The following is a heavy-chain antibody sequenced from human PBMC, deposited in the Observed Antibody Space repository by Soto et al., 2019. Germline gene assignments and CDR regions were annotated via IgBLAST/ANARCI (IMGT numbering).Heavy chain of an antibody. CDR3: ARQVSPRQASYYFDY. Sequence: GASVKVSCKASGYTFTSYWIGWVRQMPGKGLEWMGIIYPGDSDTRYSPSFQGQVTISADKSISTAYLQWSSLKASDTAMYYCARQVSPRQASYYFDYWGQGTLVTVSS. V-gene: IGHV5-51*01. J-gene: IGHJ4*02. CDR2: IYPGDSDT. CDR1: GYTFTSYW.